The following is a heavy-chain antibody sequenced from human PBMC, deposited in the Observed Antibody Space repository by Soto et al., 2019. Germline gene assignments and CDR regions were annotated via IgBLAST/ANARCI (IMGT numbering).Heavy chain of an antibody. V-gene: IGHV7-4-1*01. CDR2: INTNTGNP. CDR1: GYTFTSYA. Sequence: ASVKVSFKASGYTFTSYAMNWVRQAPGQGLEWMGWINTNTGNPTYAQGFTGRFVFSLDTSVSTAYLQICSLKAEDTAVYYCARVPPKMNTVTTRHYYYYGMDVWGQGTTVTVS. J-gene: IGHJ6*02. D-gene: IGHD4-4*01. CDR3: ARVPPKMNTVTTRHYYYYGMDV.